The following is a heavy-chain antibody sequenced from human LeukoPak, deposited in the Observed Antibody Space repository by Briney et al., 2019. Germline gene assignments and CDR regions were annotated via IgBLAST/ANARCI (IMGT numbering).Heavy chain of an antibody. CDR1: GYTFTSYG. D-gene: IGHD3-10*01. CDR3: ARDLLGGSGSYYNAAFDY. Sequence: ASVKVSCKASGYTFTSYGISWVRQAPGQGLEWMGWISAYNGHTNYAQKLQGRVSMTIDTSTSTAYMDLRGLRSDDTAVYYCARDLLGGSGSYYNAAFDYWGQGTLVTVSS. CDR2: ISAYNGHT. V-gene: IGHV1-18*01. J-gene: IGHJ4*02.